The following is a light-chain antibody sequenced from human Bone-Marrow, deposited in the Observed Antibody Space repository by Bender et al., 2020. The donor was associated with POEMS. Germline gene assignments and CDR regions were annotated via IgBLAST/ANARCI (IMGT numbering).Light chain of an antibody. J-gene: IGLJ2*01. CDR2: EVN. Sequence: QSALTQPASVSGSPGQSITISCSGSTSNVGGYNLVSWYQQHPGRAPKLIIYEVNKRPSGISSRFSGSKSATTASLTISGLQAEDEADYYCLSYAGLSTVLFGGGTKLTVL. CDR3: LSYAGLSTVL. V-gene: IGLV2-23*02. CDR1: TSNVGGYNL.